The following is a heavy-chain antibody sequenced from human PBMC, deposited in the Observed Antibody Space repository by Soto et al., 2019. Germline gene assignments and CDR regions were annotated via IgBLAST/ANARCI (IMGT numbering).Heavy chain of an antibody. V-gene: IGHV1-3*01. Sequence: QVQLVQSGTEAKRPGASVRVSCKASGYTLTDYLVHWVCQAPGQSPEWMGWVNAGNGYTKYSERFQDRITLTRDPSANTAYMDLSSLRYEDTAMYYCALYISDPHIGGDHWVQGTPVIVTA. CDR2: VNAGNGYT. CDR1: GYTLTDYL. CDR3: ALYISDPHIGGDH. D-gene: IGHD2-8*01. J-gene: IGHJ4*02.